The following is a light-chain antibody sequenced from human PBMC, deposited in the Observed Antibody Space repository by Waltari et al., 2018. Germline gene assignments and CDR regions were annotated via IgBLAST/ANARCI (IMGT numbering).Light chain of an antibody. CDR1: QSISSY. Sequence: DILMTQSPSSLSASVGDRVTITCRASQSISSYLNWYQQKPGKAPKLLIYAASSLQSGVPSRFSGSGSGTDFTLTISSLQPEDFATYYCQQRYSTPPYTFGQGTKLEIK. V-gene: IGKV1-39*01. J-gene: IGKJ2*01. CDR2: AAS. CDR3: QQRYSTPPYT.